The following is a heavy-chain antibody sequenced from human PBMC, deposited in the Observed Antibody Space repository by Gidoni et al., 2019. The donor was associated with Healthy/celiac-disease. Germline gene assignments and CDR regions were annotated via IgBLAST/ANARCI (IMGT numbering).Heavy chain of an antibody. CDR1: GFTFSSYG. Sequence: QVQLVESGGGVVQPGRSLRLSCADSGFTFSSYGMHWVRQAPGKGLEWVAVISYDGSNKYYADSVKGRFTISRDNSKNTLYLQMNSLRAEDTAVYYCANRDYFDYWGQGTLVTVSS. J-gene: IGHJ4*02. V-gene: IGHV3-30*18. CDR2: ISYDGSNK. CDR3: ANRDYFDY.